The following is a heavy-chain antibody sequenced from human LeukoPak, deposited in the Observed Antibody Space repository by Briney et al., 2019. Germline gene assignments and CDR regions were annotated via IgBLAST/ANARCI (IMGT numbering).Heavy chain of an antibody. V-gene: IGHV3-74*01. Sequence: GGSLRLSCAASGFTLSSYWMNWVRQVPGKGLVWVSRINTDGSTTNYADSVKGRFTISRDNAKNTLYLQMNSLRVEDTAVYYCARGAMPDYWGQGTLSPSPQ. CDR2: INTDGSTT. J-gene: IGHJ4*02. CDR3: ARGAMPDY. CDR1: GFTLSSYW. D-gene: IGHD2-2*01.